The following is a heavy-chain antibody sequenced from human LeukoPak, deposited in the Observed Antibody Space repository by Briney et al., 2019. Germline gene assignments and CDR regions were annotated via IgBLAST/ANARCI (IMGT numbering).Heavy chain of an antibody. V-gene: IGHV1-2*02. CDR3: AKYGYSGYGYDY. J-gene: IGHJ4*02. CDR2: INPNSGGT. Sequence: ASVKVFCKASGYTFTGYYMHWVRQAPGQGLEWMGWINPNSGGTNYAQKFQGRVTMTRDTSISTAYMELSRLRSDDTAVYYCAKYGYSGYGYDYWGQGTLVTVSS. CDR1: GYTFTGYY. D-gene: IGHD5-12*01.